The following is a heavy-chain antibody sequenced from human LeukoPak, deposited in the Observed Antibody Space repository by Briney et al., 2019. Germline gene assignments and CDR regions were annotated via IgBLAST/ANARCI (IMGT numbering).Heavy chain of an antibody. CDR1: GFTFSSYW. CDR2: IKGDGNT. CDR3: ARAPSEIGGYYPEYFRH. V-gene: IGHV3-74*01. D-gene: IGHD3-22*01. Sequence: GGSLRLSCAASGFTFSSYWMHWVRQAPGKGLVWVSRIKGDGNTNYADSVRGRFTISRDNAKNTVSLQMNSLRAEDTGVYYCARAPSEIGGYYPEYFRHWGQGTLVTVSS. J-gene: IGHJ1*01.